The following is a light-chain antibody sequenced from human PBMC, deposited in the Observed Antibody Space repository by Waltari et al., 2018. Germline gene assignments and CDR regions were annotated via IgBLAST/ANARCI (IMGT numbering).Light chain of an antibody. CDR2: KTS. V-gene: IGKV1-5*03. Sequence: DIQLTQSPSTRSASVGDRVTITCRASQCISSGLAGYQQKPGKAPKLLIYKTSSLESGVPSRFSGSGSGTEFTLTISSLQPDDFATYYCQQYNSYSRTFGQGTKVEIK. CDR1: QCISSG. J-gene: IGKJ1*01. CDR3: QQYNSYSRT.